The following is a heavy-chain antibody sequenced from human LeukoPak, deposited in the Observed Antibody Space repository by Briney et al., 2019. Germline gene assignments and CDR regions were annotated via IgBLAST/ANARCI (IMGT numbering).Heavy chain of an antibody. CDR2: ISGSGGST. D-gene: IGHD3-10*01. CDR1: GLTFSSYA. J-gene: IGHJ4*02. CDR3: ASNINYYASDY. V-gene: IGHV3-23*01. Sequence: GGSLRLSCAASGLTFSSYAMSWVRQAPGKGLEWVSAISGSGGSTYYADSVKGRFTISRDNAKKSLYLQMNSLRAEDTAVYYCASNINYYASDYWGQGTLVTVSS.